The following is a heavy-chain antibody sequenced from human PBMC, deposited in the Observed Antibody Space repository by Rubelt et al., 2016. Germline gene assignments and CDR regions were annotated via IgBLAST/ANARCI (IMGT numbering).Heavy chain of an antibody. V-gene: IGHV3-66*01. D-gene: IGHD1-14*01. J-gene: IGHJ2*01. CDR2: IYSGGST. Sequence: EVQLVESGGGLVQPGGSLRLSCAASGFTVSSNYMSWVRQAPGKGLEWVSVIYSGGSTYYADSVKGRFTISRDNSKNTLYLQMNSLRAEDTAVYDCARDGPEPRDWYFDLWGRGTLVTVSS. CDR1: GFTVSSNY. CDR3: ARDGPEPRDWYFDL.